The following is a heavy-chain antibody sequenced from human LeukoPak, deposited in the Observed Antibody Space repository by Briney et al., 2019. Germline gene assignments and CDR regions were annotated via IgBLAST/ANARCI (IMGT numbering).Heavy chain of an antibody. D-gene: IGHD3-10*01. CDR3: ARRAGQYYYYYYYMDV. V-gene: IGHV4-39*01. CDR2: IYYSGST. J-gene: IGHJ6*03. Sequence: SETLSLTCTVSGGSISSSSYYWGWIRQPPGKGLEWIGSIYYSGSTYYNPSLKSRVTISVDTSKNQFSLTLSSVTAADTAVYYCARRAGQYYYYYYYMDVWGKGTTVTVSS. CDR1: GGSISSSSYY.